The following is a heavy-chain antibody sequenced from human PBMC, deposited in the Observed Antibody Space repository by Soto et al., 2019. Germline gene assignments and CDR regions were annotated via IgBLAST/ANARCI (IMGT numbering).Heavy chain of an antibody. CDR3: ARGDYGDYYYYYYYMDV. V-gene: IGHV1-8*01. J-gene: IGHJ6*03. Sequence: ASVKVSCKASGYTFTSYDINWVRQATGKGLEWMGWMNPNSGNTGYAQKFQGRVTMTRNTSISTAYMELSSLRSEDTAVYYCARGDYGDYYYYYYYMDVWGKGTTVTVSS. D-gene: IGHD4-17*01. CDR2: MNPNSGNT. CDR1: GYTFTSYD.